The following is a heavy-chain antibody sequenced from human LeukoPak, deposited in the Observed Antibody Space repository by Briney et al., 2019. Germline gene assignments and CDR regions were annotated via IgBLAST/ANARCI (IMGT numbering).Heavy chain of an antibody. V-gene: IGHV1-2*04. CDR3: ARGYYDTAGAAFDM. D-gene: IGHD3-16*01. Sequence: ASVKVSCKPSGYTFADFYIHWVRQAPGQGLEWMGWINPNSGGTNYAQKFQDWVTMTIDTSISTAYLELRRLRSDDTAIYYCARGYYDTAGAAFDMWGRGTMVTVSS. CDR2: INPNSGGT. CDR1: GYTFADFY. J-gene: IGHJ3*02.